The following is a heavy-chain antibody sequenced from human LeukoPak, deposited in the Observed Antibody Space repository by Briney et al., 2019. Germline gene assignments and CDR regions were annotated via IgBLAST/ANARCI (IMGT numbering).Heavy chain of an antibody. J-gene: IGHJ4*02. D-gene: IGHD6-13*01. CDR3: ARNLIPEQLVLNF. Sequence: GGSLRLSCAASGFSFITYNMNWVRQAPGKGLEWVSSISSTSSYIYYADSVKGRFTISRDNAKNSLYLQMNSLRAEDTAVYYCARNLIPEQLVLNFWGQGTLVTVSS. V-gene: IGHV3-21*01. CDR2: ISSTSSYI. CDR1: GFSFITYN.